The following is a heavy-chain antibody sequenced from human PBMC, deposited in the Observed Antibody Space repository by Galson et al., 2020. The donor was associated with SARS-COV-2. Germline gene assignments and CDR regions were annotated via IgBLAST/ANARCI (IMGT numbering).Heavy chain of an antibody. D-gene: IGHD6-19*01. J-gene: IGHJ4*02. V-gene: IGHV3-21*01. CDR3: ARDRGSRGGNDY. CDR1: GFTFSSYS. Sequence: GESLKISCAASGFTFSSYSMNWVRPAPGKGLEWVSSISSSSSYIYYADSVKGRFTISRDNAKNSLYLQMNSRRAEDTAVYYCARDRGSRGGNDYWGQGTLVTVSS. CDR2: ISSSSSYI.